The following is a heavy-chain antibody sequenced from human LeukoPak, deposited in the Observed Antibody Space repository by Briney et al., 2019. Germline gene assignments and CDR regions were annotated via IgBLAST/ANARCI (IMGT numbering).Heavy chain of an antibody. CDR2: INTNTGNP. Sequence: ASVKVSCKASGYTFTSYGISWVRQAPGQGLEWMGWINTNTGNPTYAQGFTGRFVFSLDTSVSTAYLQISSLKAEDTAVYYCARDSLFVEAAAGTLWGQGTLVTVSS. CDR3: ARDSLFVEAAAGTL. J-gene: IGHJ4*02. V-gene: IGHV7-4-1*02. D-gene: IGHD6-13*01. CDR1: GYTFTSYG.